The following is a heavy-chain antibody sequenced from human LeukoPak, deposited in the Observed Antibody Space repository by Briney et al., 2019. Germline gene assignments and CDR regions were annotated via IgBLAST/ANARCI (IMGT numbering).Heavy chain of an antibody. Sequence: ASVKVSCKASGYKFTSYYIHWVRQAPGQGLEWMGIINPTSGDTVFAQKFQGRVTMTRDTSTSTVYMELSSLRSDDTAMYYCARDCSGSSPFDYWGQGTLVTISS. CDR2: INPTSGDT. CDR3: ARDCSGSSPFDY. D-gene: IGHD1-26*01. CDR1: GYKFTSYY. J-gene: IGHJ4*02. V-gene: IGHV1-46*01.